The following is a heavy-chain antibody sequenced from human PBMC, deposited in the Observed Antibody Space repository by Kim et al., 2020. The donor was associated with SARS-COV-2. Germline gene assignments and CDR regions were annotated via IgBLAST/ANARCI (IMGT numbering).Heavy chain of an antibody. D-gene: IGHD2-2*01. CDR3: ARVSRANVQYCSSTSCYGDYYYGMDV. CDR2: INPSGGST. V-gene: IGHV1-46*01. Sequence: ASVKVSCKASGYTFTSYYMHWVRQAPGQGLEWMGIINPSGGSTSYAQKFQGRVTMTRDTSTSTVYMELSSLRSEDTAVYYCARVSRANVQYCSSTSCYGDYYYGMDVWGQGTTVTVSS. CDR1: GYTFTSYY. J-gene: IGHJ6*02.